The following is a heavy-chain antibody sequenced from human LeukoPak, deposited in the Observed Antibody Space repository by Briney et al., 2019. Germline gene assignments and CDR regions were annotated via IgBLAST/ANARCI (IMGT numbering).Heavy chain of an antibody. CDR3: ARQNPPGSKKGWFDP. V-gene: IGHV4-59*08. Sequence: PSETLSLTCTVSGGSINSYYWTWIRQPPGKGLEWIACIYYNGITNYKSSLESRLTISVGTSKNQFSLRLRSVTAADTAVYYCARQNPPGSKKGWFDPWGQGTLVTVSS. CDR2: IYYNGIT. CDR1: GGSINSYY. D-gene: IGHD6-25*01. J-gene: IGHJ5*02.